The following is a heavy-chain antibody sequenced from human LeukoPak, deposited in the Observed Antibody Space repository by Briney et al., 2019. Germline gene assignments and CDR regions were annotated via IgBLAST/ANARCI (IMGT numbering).Heavy chain of an antibody. Sequence: SETLSLTCTVSGGSISSYYWSWIRQPPGKGLEWIGYIYYSGSTNYNPSLKSRVTISVDTSKSQFSLNLMSVTAADTAVYYCTRDTGTTGGVKFDPWGQGTLVTVSS. CDR2: IYYSGST. CDR1: GGSISSYY. J-gene: IGHJ5*02. V-gene: IGHV4-59*12. CDR3: TRDTGTTGGVKFDP. D-gene: IGHD4-17*01.